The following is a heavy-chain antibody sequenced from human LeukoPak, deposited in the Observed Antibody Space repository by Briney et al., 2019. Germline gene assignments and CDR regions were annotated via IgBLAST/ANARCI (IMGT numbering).Heavy chain of an antibody. V-gene: IGHV3-53*01. CDR3: ARRAGAYSHPYDY. J-gene: IGHJ4*02. CDR1: GFTVSTNS. D-gene: IGHD4/OR15-4a*01. CDR2: IYSDNT. Sequence: GGSLRLSCTVSGFTVSTNSMSWVRQAPGKGLEWASFIYSDNTHYSDSVKGRFTISRDNSKNTLYLQMNSLRAEDTAVYYCARRAGAYSHPYDYWGQGTLVTVSS.